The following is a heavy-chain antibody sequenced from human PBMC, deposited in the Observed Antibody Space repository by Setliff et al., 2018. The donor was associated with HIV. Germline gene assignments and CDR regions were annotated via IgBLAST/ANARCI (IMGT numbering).Heavy chain of an antibody. Sequence: SETLSLTCTVSVGSVSSGNHYWSWIRQPPGKGLEWIGLIYYTGIPTYNTSLKSRVTMSVDRSKNQFSLRLTSVTAADTAMYYCARVARVHPFDPWGQGTLVTVSS. CDR2: IYYTGIP. V-gene: IGHV4-61*01. J-gene: IGHJ5*02. CDR3: ARVARVHPFDP. CDR1: VGSVSSGNHY.